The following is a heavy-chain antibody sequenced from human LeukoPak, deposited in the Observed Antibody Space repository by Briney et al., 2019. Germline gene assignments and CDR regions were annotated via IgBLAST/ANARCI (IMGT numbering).Heavy chain of an antibody. CDR1: GFTFSSYA. D-gene: IGHD3-10*01. CDR3: AKGIGGSGSYYALDY. V-gene: IGHV3-23*01. J-gene: IGHJ4*02. Sequence: GGPLRLSCAASGFTFSSYAMSWVRQATGKGLQWVSTISGGGGSTYYADSVKGRFTVSRDNSKNTLYLQMNSLRAEDTAIFYCAKGIGGSGSYYALDYWGQGTLVPVSS. CDR2: ISGGGGST.